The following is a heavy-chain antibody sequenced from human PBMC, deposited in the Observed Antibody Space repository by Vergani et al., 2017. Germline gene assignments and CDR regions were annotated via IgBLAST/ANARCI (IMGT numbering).Heavy chain of an antibody. D-gene: IGHD6-19*01. CDR2: INTGNGNT. V-gene: IGHV1-3*04. J-gene: IGHJ4*02. CDR1: GYTFTSYA. Sequence: QVQLVQSGAEVKKPGASVKVSCKASGYTFTSYAMHWVRQAPGQRLEWMGWINTGNGNTKYSQKFKGRVTITRDTSASTAYMEPSSLRSEDTAVYYCARWSIAVAGIGDYWGQGTLVTGSS. CDR3: ARWSIAVAGIGDY.